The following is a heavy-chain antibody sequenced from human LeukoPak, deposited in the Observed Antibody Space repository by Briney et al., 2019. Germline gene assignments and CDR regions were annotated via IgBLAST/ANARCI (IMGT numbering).Heavy chain of an antibody. CDR1: GFTFSSSYG. D-gene: IGHD5-12*01. V-gene: IGHV3-30*18. J-gene: IGHJ3*02. Sequence: GGSLRLSCAASGFTFSSSYGMHWVRQAPGKGLEWLAVISNDGRNKYYADSVKGRFTISRDNSKNTLYLQMNSLRAEDTAVYYCAKGYSGYDYAFDIWGQGTVVTVSS. CDR3: AKGYSGYDYAFDI. CDR2: ISNDGRNK.